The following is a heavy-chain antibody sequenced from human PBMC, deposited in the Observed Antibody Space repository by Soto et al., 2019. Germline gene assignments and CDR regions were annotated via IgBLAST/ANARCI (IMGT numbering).Heavy chain of an antibody. V-gene: IGHV3-7*05. Sequence: EMQLVESGGGLVQPGGSLRLSCAASGFTFSDSWMNWVRQAPGKGLEWVANIKADGSEKYYVDSVKGRFTISRDNAKNSLYLQMDSLRAEDTAVYYCASPGGVLGPLTGWGQGTLVTVSS. CDR3: ASPGGVLGPLTG. J-gene: IGHJ4*02. CDR2: IKADGSEK. D-gene: IGHD2-8*02. CDR1: GFTFSDSW.